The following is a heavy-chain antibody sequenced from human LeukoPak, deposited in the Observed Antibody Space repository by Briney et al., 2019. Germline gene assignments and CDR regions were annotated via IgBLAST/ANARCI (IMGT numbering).Heavy chain of an antibody. Sequence: KPGGSLRLSCAASGFTFSSYTINWVRQAPGKGLEWVSSSTRSGGSIYYADSVKGRLTVSRDNAKNSLYLQMNSLRAEDMAVYYCARVHGDLGYSMDVWGKGTTVTVSS. V-gene: IGHV3-21*01. CDR2: STRSGGSI. CDR3: ARVHGDLGYSMDV. J-gene: IGHJ6*04. CDR1: GFTFSSYT. D-gene: IGHD3-3*01.